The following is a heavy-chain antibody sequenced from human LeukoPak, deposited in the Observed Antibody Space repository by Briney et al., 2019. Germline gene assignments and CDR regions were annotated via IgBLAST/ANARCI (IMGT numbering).Heavy chain of an antibody. Sequence: ASVKVSCKASGYTFTDYYMHWARQAPGQGLEWMGWINPNSGVTNYAQKFQVRVTMTGDTSISTVYMELSRLRSDDTAVYYCARDLRLAVSGTSGFDIWGQGTVVTVSS. D-gene: IGHD6-19*01. CDR2: INPNSGVT. J-gene: IGHJ3*02. V-gene: IGHV1-2*02. CDR3: ARDLRLAVSGTSGFDI. CDR1: GYTFTDYY.